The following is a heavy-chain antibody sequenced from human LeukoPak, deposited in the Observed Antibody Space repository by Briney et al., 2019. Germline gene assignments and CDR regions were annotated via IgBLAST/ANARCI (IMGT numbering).Heavy chain of an antibody. J-gene: IGHJ3*02. V-gene: IGHV3-73*01. CDR1: GFTFSDST. Sequence: GGSLRLSCAASGFTFSDSTMHWVRQASGKGLEWVGRIRSKANTYATAYTASVKGRFTISGDNSKNTLYLQMNSLRVEDTAVYYCARGLFLSGYLDAFDIWGQGTVVTVSS. CDR2: IRSKANTYAT. D-gene: IGHD3-22*01. CDR3: ARGLFLSGYLDAFDI.